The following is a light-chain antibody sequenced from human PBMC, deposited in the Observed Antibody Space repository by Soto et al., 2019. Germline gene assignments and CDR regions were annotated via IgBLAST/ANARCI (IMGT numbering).Light chain of an antibody. V-gene: IGKV3-11*01. CDR3: QQRIKWPIT. Sequence: EIVLTQSPATLSLSPGERATLSCRASQSVSPYLAWYQQKPGQAPRLLIYGTSNRATGIPARFSGSGSGTDFTLTISSLEPEDFAVYYCQQRIKWPITFGQGTRLEIK. J-gene: IGKJ5*01. CDR2: GTS. CDR1: QSVSPY.